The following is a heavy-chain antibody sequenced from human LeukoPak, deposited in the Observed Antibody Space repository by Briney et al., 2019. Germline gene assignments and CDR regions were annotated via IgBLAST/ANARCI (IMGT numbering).Heavy chain of an antibody. Sequence: GESLKISCKGSGYTFHSYWIAWVRQMPGKGLEWMGIIYPGDSDTRYSPSFQGQVTISADKSISTAYLQWSSLKASDTAMYYCARFYYDSSGYKFDYWGQGTLVTVSS. CDR2: IYPGDSDT. J-gene: IGHJ4*02. CDR3: ARFYYDSSGYKFDY. V-gene: IGHV5-51*01. D-gene: IGHD3-22*01. CDR1: GYTFHSYW.